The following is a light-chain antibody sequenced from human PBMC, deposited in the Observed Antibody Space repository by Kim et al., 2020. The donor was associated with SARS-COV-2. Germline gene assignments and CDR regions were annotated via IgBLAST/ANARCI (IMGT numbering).Light chain of an antibody. J-gene: IGKJ2*01. CDR3: QRYNTALMYT. Sequence: GDRVNITCRASRGIRNYLAWYQQKPGQVPKLLIYGASTLQSGVPSRFSGSGSGTDFTLSITSLQPEDVATYYCQRYNTALMYTFGQGTKLEI. CDR2: GAS. CDR1: RGIRNY. V-gene: IGKV1-27*01.